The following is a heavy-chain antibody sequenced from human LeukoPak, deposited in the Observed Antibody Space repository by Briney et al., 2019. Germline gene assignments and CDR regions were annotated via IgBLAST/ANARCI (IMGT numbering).Heavy chain of an antibody. CDR3: ASQGGLRNDF. Sequence: PSETLSLTCGVSGGAITSRDCWSWVRQPPGKGLEWIGEICLDGRIHYTPSLKSRISISIDRSKDQFSLNLISVAAADTAIYFCASQGGLRNDFWGQGTLVTVSS. D-gene: IGHD2-15*01. CDR2: ICLDGRI. CDR1: GGAITSRDC. J-gene: IGHJ4*02. V-gene: IGHV4-4*02.